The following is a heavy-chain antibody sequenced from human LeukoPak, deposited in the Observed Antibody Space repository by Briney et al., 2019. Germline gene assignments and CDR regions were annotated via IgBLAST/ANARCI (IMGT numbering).Heavy chain of an antibody. Sequence: GGSLRLSCAASGFTFSSYGMHWVRQAPGKGLEWVAVISYDGSNKYYADSVKGRFTISRDNSKNTVYLQMNSLRAEDTAVYYCARDLYGEIDYWGQGTLVTVSS. CDR2: ISYDGSNK. CDR1: GFTFSSYG. D-gene: IGHD2-2*02. CDR3: ARDLYGEIDY. V-gene: IGHV3-30*03. J-gene: IGHJ4*02.